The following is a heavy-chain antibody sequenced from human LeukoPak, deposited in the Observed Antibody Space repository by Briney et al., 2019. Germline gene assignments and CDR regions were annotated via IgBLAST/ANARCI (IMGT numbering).Heavy chain of an antibody. J-gene: IGHJ5*02. CDR1: GFTFTSYA. D-gene: IGHD1-26*01. CDR2: ISSGGNT. Sequence: GGSLRLSCAASGFTFTSYAMSWVRQAAGKGLEWVSGISSGGNTNYAGSVKGRFPISRDNPKNPLFLHLNSLRAEDTALYYCAKAAGGGTYSYGSWGQGTLVTVSS. CDR3: AKAAGGGTYSYGS. V-gene: IGHV3-23*01.